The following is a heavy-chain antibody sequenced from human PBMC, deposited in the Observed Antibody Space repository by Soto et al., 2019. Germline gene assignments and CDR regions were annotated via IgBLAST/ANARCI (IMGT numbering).Heavy chain of an antibody. CDR1: RHSIRCSSLD. V-gene: IGHV4-39*05. J-gene: IGHJ4*03. CDR3: YVNGY. Sequence: PSVTPVLTCTVSRHSIRCSSLDRARTRPPQGKGLEWIGGFYYSGSPCFTPSLKSRVTMSVDTSKNQFSVNLNSVSAADPAGYYCYVNGYRGHGTLVIVSS. CDR2: FYYSGSP. D-gene: IGHD2-8*01.